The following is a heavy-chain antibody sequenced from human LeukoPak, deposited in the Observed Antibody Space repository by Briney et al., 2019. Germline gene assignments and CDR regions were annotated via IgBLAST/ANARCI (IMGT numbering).Heavy chain of an antibody. CDR3: ASSPSGSYPRDAFDI. V-gene: IGHV1-24*01. D-gene: IGHD3-10*01. Sequence: ASVKVSCKVSGYTLTELSMHWVRQAPGKGLEWMGGFDPEDGETIYAQKFQGRVTMTEDTSTSTAYMELRSLRSDDTAVYYCASSPSGSYPRDAFDIWGQGTMVTVSS. CDR2: FDPEDGET. J-gene: IGHJ3*02. CDR1: GYTLTELS.